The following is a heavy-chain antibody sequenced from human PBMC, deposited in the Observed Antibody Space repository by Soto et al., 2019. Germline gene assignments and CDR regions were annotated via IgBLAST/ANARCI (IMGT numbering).Heavy chain of an antibody. Sequence: SETLSLTCIVSAGSISGYFWSWIRQPPGKGLEWIAFVYDSGSTNYNPSLKSRVTVSVDTSNNQFSLKLISVTDADTAVYYCARGWSSSWPYWGQGTLVT. D-gene: IGHD6-13*01. CDR2: VYDSGST. V-gene: IGHV4-59*03. CDR1: AGSISGYF. CDR3: ARGWSSSWPY. J-gene: IGHJ4*02.